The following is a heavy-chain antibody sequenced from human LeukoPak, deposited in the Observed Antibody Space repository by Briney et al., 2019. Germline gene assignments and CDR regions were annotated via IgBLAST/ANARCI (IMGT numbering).Heavy chain of an antibody. CDR3: ATTITTVLDY. D-gene: IGHD5-24*01. Sequence: GGSLRLSRAASGFTFSSYAMSWIRQAPGKGLEWVSYISSSGSTIYYADSVKGRFTISRDNAKNSLYLQMNSLRAEDTAVYYCATTITTVLDYWGQGTLVTVSS. V-gene: IGHV3-11*01. CDR2: ISSSGSTI. CDR1: GFTFSSYA. J-gene: IGHJ4*02.